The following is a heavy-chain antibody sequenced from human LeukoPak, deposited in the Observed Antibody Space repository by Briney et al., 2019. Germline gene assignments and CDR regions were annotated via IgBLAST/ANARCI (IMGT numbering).Heavy chain of an antibody. Sequence: GESLKISCKGSGYSFSSHWIGWVRQMPGRGLEWMGSIYPGDSDTRYSPSFQGQVTISADKSISTAYLQWSSLKAPDTAMYYCARPSRGWSTIDYWGQGTLVTVSS. CDR2: IYPGDSDT. CDR3: ARPSRGWSTIDY. D-gene: IGHD6-19*01. V-gene: IGHV5-51*01. J-gene: IGHJ4*02. CDR1: GYSFSSHW.